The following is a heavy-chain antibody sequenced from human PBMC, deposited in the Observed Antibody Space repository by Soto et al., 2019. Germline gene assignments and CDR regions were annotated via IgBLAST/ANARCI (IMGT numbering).Heavy chain of an antibody. CDR3: ARRKMVRGVIMRSRWFDP. V-gene: IGHV4-34*01. CDR1: GGSFSGYY. J-gene: IGHJ5*02. D-gene: IGHD3-10*01. Sequence: PSLTCAVYGGSFSGYYWSWIRQPPGKGLEWIGEINHSGSTNYNPSLKSRVTISVDTSKNQFSLKLSSVTAADTAVYYCARRKMVRGVIMRSRWFDPWGQGTLVTVSS. CDR2: INHSGST.